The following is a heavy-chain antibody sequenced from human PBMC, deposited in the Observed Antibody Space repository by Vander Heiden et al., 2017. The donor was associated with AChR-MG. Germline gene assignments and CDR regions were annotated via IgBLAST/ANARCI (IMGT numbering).Heavy chain of an antibody. J-gene: IGHJ4*02. CDR3: ARVGPPYSAPTRIDY. D-gene: IGHD1-26*01. V-gene: IGHV4-59*01. CDR2: IYYSGST. CDR1: GGSISSYY. Sequence: QVQLQESGPGLVKPSETLSLTGTVSGGSISSYYWSWIRQPPGKGLEWIGYIYYSGSTNYNPSLKSRVTISVDTSKNQFSLKLSSVTAADTAVYYCARVGPPYSAPTRIDYWGQGTLVTVSS.